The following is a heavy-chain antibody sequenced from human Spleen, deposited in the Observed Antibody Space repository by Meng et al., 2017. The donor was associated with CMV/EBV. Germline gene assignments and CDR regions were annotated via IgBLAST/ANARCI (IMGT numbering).Heavy chain of an antibody. CDR1: GFAFSSFA. CDR2: ISGSGGST. V-gene: IGHV3-23*01. J-gene: IGHJ4*02. CDR3: AKEIDNSAWYVDS. Sequence: GESLKISCAASGFAFSSFAMNWVRQAPGKGLEWVSTISGSGGSTYYADSVKGRFAVSRDNSKNTLYLQMISMRAEDTAVYYCAKEIDNSAWYVDSWGQGTLVTVSS. D-gene: IGHD6-19*01.